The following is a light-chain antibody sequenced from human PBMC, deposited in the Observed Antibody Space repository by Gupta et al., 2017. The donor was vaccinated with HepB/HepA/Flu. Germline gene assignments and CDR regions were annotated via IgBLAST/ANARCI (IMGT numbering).Light chain of an antibody. Sequence: QSVLTQPPSASGTPAQRVTISCSGSSSNIGSNTGNWYQQLPATAPNPLIFSNIQRPSAVAARFLCCTSGTYASPPTSGVQSEEEADDYCAGSDASINGFVFGGGTKLTVL. CDR1: SSNIGSNT. CDR3: AGSDASINGFV. J-gene: IGLJ3*02. CDR2: SNI. V-gene: IGLV1-44*01.